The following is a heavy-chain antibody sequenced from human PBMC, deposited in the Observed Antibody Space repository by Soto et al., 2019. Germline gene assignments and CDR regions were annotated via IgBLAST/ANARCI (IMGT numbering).Heavy chain of an antibody. D-gene: IGHD1-26*01. V-gene: IGHV3-30*18. CDR2: ISYDGSNK. J-gene: IGHJ4*02. CDR1: GFTFSSYG. Sequence: GGSLRLSCAASGFTFSSYGMFWVRQAPGRGLEWVAFISYDGSNKCSDSVKGRFTISRDNSKNTLYLQMNSLRAEDTAVYYCAKGSYSGRYSDFDCWGQGTVVTVSS. CDR3: AKGSYSGRYSDFDC.